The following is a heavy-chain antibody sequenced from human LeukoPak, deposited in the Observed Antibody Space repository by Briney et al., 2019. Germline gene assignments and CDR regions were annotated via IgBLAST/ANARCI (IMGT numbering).Heavy chain of an antibody. Sequence: SETLSLTCTVSGGSINTYYWSWIRQPPGKGLEWIGYFYYSGSTNYNPSLKSRVIISVNTSKNQFSLKLSSVTAADTAVYYCARANWGSYYFDYWGQGTLVTVSS. V-gene: IGHV4-59*01. CDR2: FYYSGST. D-gene: IGHD7-27*01. CDR1: GGSINTYY. J-gene: IGHJ4*02. CDR3: ARANWGSYYFDY.